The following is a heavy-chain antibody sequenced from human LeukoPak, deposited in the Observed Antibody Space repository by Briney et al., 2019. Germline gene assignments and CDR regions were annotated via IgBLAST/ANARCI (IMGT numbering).Heavy chain of an antibody. CDR2: IYSGGST. V-gene: IGHV3-53*01. CDR1: GFTVSSLH. D-gene: IGHD6-6*01. Sequence: PGGSLRLSCAASGFTVSSLHMSWVRQTPGKGLEWVSVIYSGGSTYYADSVKGRFTISRDNSKNTLYLQMNSLRAEDTAVYYCARDMDSSSHYFDYWGQGALVTVSS. CDR3: ARDMDSSSHYFDY. J-gene: IGHJ4*02.